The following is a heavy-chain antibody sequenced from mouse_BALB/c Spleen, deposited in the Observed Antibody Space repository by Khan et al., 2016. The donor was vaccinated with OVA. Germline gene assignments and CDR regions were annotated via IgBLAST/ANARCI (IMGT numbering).Heavy chain of an antibody. V-gene: IGHV1-9*01. CDR2: IFPGSVST. CDR3: ARGGYGWFAY. J-gene: IGHJ3*01. CDR1: GYTFSRYW. Sequence: QVQLQQSGGDLMKPGASVKISCKATGYTFSRYWIAWVKQRPGPGLEWIGQIFPGSVSTTSNEKFKSKATFTAAPSSNTAYMQLSSLTSEDSAVYYCARGGYGWFAYWGQGTLVTVSA. D-gene: IGHD2-2*01.